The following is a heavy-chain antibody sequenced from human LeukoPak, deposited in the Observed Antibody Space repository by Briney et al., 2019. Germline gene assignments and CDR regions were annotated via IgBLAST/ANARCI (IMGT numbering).Heavy chain of an antibody. CDR2: INPNSGGT. CDR3: AREQYYYDSSGYYYVKYFDY. D-gene: IGHD3-22*01. V-gene: IGHV1-2*02. J-gene: IGHJ4*02. Sequence: ASVKVSCKASGYTFTGYYMHWVRQAPGQGLEWMGWINPNSGGTNYAQKFQGRVTMTRDTSISTAYMELSRLRSDDPAVYYCAREQYYYDSSGYYYVKYFDYWGQGTLVTVSS. CDR1: GYTFTGYY.